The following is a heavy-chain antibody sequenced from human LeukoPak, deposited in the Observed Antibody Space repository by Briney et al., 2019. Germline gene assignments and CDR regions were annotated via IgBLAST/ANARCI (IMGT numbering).Heavy chain of an antibody. CDR1: GGSISSGGYY. Sequence: TLSLTCTVSGGSISSGGYYWSWIRQHPGKGLEWVGYIYYSGSTYYNPSLKSRVTISVDTSKNQFSLKLSSVTAADTAVYYCARVWQLVRGGDAFDIWGQGTMVTVSS. D-gene: IGHD6-6*01. J-gene: IGHJ3*02. V-gene: IGHV4-31*03. CDR3: ARVWQLVRGGDAFDI. CDR2: IYYSGST.